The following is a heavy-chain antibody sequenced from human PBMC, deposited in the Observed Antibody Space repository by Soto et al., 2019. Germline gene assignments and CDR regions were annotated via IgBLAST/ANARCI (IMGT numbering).Heavy chain of an antibody. CDR3: VREGGSLAFDS. CDR2: ISYTSTTI. CDR1: VFTFSTDE. V-gene: IGHV3-48*03. J-gene: IGHJ4*02. Sequence: EVQLVASGGDLVPPGGSLRLSCAVSVFTFSTDEMNWVRQAPGKGLEWLAYISYTSTTIKYSDSVKGRFAVSRDNAKKSLYLQMNNLRVEDTAIYYCVREGGSLAFDSWGQGTLVTVSS. D-gene: IGHD1-1*01.